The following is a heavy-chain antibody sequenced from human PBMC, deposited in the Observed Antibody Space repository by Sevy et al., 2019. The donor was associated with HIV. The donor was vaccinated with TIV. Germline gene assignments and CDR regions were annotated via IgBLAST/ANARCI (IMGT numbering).Heavy chain of an antibody. CDR1: GFTFSSYS. CDR2: ISSSSSYI. V-gene: IGHV3-21*01. CDR3: ARDLEVPYYYDSSGYFLGLGTPTPVDY. Sequence: GGSLRLSCAASGFTFSSYSMNWVRQAPGKGLEWVSSISSSSSYIYYADSVKGRFTISRDNAKNSLYLQMNSLRAEDTAVYYCARDLEVPYYYDSSGYFLGLGTPTPVDYWGQGTLVTVSS. D-gene: IGHD3-22*01. J-gene: IGHJ4*02.